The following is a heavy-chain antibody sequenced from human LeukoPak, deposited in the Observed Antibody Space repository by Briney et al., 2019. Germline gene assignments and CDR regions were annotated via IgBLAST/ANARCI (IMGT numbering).Heavy chain of an antibody. J-gene: IGHJ5*02. D-gene: IGHD3-22*01. CDR3: ATHYYDSSGPLGS. V-gene: IGHV3-23*01. Sequence: PGGSLRLSCSASGFTFSSYDMSWVRQAPGKGLEWVSAISASGASTYYAGSVKGRFTISRDNSKNTLYLQMNSLRGEDTAVYYCATHYYDSSGPLGSWGPGTLLTVSS. CDR2: ISASGAST. CDR1: GFTFSSYD.